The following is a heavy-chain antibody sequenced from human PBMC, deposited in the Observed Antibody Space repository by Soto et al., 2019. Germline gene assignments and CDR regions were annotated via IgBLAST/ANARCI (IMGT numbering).Heavy chain of an antibody. J-gene: IGHJ4*02. CDR2: ISYDGSNK. CDR1: GFTFSSYG. CDR3: AKDEASGWGVIGY. D-gene: IGHD6-19*01. V-gene: IGHV3-30*18. Sequence: GGSLRLSCAASGFTFSSYGMHWVRQAPGKGLEWVAVISYDGSNKYYADSVKGRFTISRDNSKNTLYLQMNSLRAEDTAVYYCAKDEASGWGVIGYWGQGTLVTVSS.